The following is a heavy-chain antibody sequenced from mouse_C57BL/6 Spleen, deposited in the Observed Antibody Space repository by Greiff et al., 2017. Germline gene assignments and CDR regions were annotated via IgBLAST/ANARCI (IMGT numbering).Heavy chain of an antibody. J-gene: IGHJ4*01. CDR1: GYTFTSYW. CDR2: IAPSDRET. D-gene: IGHD2-2*01. CDR3: ARDVWLRRDGKDY. Sequence: QVQLKQPGAELVRPGSSVKLSCKASGYTFTSYWMHWVKQRPIQGLEWIGNIAPSDRETHYNQKFKDKATLTVDKSSSPAYMQLSSLTSEDSAVYYCARDVWLRRDGKDYWGQGTSVTVSS. V-gene: IGHV1-52*01.